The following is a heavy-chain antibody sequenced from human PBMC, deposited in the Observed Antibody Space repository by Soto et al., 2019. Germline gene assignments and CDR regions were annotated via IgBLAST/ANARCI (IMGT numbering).Heavy chain of an antibody. CDR2: ISSSSSYT. CDR3: ERDSWELLRGYYYYGMDV. D-gene: IGHD1-26*01. J-gene: IGHJ6*02. Sequence: QVQLVESGGGLVKPGGSLRLSCAASGFTFSDYYMSWIRQAPGKGLEWVSYISSSSSYTNYADSVKGRFTISRDNAKNSLYLQMNSLRDEDTAVYYCERDSWELLRGYYYYGMDVWGQGTTVTVSS. CDR1: GFTFSDYY. V-gene: IGHV3-11*06.